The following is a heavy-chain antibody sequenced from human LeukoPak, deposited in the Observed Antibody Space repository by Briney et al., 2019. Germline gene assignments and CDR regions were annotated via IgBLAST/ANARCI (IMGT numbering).Heavy chain of an antibody. CDR1: GFTFSRNA. CDR3: ARVDTTLSYKLDY. J-gene: IGHJ4*02. D-gene: IGHD1-1*01. CDR2: ISSAGSNK. Sequence: GGSLRLSCAASGFTFSRNAFHWVRQAPGKGLEWVALISSAGSNKYFADSVKGRFTISRHNSKNTVYLQMNNLRAEDTAMYYCARVDTTLSYKLDYWGQGTLVTVSS. V-gene: IGHV3-30*14.